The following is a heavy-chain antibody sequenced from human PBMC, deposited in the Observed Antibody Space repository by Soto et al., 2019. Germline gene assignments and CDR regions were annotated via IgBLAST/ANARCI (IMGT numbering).Heavy chain of an antibody. CDR2: ISGSSGSK. V-gene: IGHV3-11*06. CDR3: ARYAAEVTTFFDH. D-gene: IGHD4-17*01. Sequence: GGSLRLSCAASGFIFNDYYMSWIRQAPGKGLEWLSNISGSSGSKKYADAGKGRFTISRDNAKKSLYLEMHSLRAEDTAVYYCARYAAEVTTFFDHWGQGTLVTVSS. J-gene: IGHJ4*02. CDR1: GFIFNDYY.